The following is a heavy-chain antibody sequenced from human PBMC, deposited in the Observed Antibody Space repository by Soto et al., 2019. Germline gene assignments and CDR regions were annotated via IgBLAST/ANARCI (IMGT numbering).Heavy chain of an antibody. D-gene: IGHD3-22*01. CDR3: ARKDKSGYFNWFDP. CDR1: GYSFTAYW. J-gene: IGHJ5*02. CDR2: IFPSDSDT. Sequence: GGXRKISCRTSGYSFTAYWIAWVRQMPGKGLEWMGIIFPSDSDTRYSPSFQGQVTISADRSTSTVFLQWASLKASDTAVYFCARKDKSGYFNWFDPWGQGTLVTVSS. V-gene: IGHV5-51*01.